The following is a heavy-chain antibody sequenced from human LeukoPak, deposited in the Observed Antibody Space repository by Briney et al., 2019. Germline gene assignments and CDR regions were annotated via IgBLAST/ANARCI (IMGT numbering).Heavy chain of an antibody. J-gene: IGHJ5*02. D-gene: IGHD3-10*01. CDR3: AKDGAMVRGAYYP. Sequence: GGSLRLSCAASGFTFSSYGMHWVRQAPGKGLEWVAVISYDGSNKYYADSVKGRFTISRDNSKNTLYLQMNSLRAEDTAVYYCAKDGAMVRGAYYPWGQGTLATVSS. CDR1: GFTFSSYG. CDR2: ISYDGSNK. V-gene: IGHV3-30*18.